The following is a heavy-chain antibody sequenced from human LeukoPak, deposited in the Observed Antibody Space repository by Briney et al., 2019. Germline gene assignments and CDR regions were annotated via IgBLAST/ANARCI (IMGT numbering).Heavy chain of an antibody. CDR1: GYTFTSYY. CDR3: ARGPWIFGVVIIPLYYYYGMDV. V-gene: IGHV1-3*01. D-gene: IGHD3-3*01. CDR2: INAGNGNT. Sequence: ASVKVSCKASGYTFTSYYMHWVRQAPGQRLEWMGWINAGNGNTKYSQKFQGRVTITRDTSASTAYMELSSLRSEDTAVYYCARGPWIFGVVIIPLYYYYGMDVWGQGTTVTVSS. J-gene: IGHJ6*02.